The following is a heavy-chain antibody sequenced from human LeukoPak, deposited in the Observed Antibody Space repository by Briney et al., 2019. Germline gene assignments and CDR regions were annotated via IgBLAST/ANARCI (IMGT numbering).Heavy chain of an antibody. V-gene: IGHV4-4*07. CDR1: GGSISSYY. D-gene: IGHD3-3*01. CDR3: ARDDGDFWSGFYYYYGMDV. CDR2: IYTSGST. Sequence: SETLSLTCTVSGGSISSYYWSWIRQPAGKGLEWIGRIYTSGSTNYNPSLKSRVTMSADTSKNQFSLKLSSVTAADTAVYYCARDDGDFWSGFYYYYGMDVWGQGTTVTVSS. J-gene: IGHJ6*02.